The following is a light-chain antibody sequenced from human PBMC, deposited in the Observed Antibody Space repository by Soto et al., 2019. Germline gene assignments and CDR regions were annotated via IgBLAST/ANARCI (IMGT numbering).Light chain of an antibody. CDR1: QSVSSY. J-gene: IGKJ2*02. Sequence: EIVLTQSPATLSLSPGERATLSCKASQSVSSYLAWYQQKPGQAPRLLIYDASNRATGIPARFSGSGSGTDFTLTISSLEPEDFAVYYCQQRSNWPGVCTFGQGTKLEIK. CDR3: QQRSNWPGVCT. CDR2: DAS. V-gene: IGKV3-11*01.